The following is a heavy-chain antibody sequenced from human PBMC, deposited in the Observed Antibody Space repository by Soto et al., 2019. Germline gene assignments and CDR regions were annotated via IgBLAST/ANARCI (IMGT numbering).Heavy chain of an antibody. CDR1: GFARSSFW. Sequence: EVQLVESGGDFVQPGGSLRLSCVASGFARSSFWMTWVRQAPGKGLEWVAKIKGDGSEQNYVDSVRGRITISRDNAKNSVYLQMNSLRVDDKAVYYCTRNQVKADYWGQGTLVTVSS. V-gene: IGHV3-7*01. J-gene: IGHJ4*02. D-gene: IGHD3-22*01. CDR3: TRNQVKADY. CDR2: IKGDGSEQ.